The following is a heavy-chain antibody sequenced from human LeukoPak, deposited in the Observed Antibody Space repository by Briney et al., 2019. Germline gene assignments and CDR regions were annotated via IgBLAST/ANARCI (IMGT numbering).Heavy chain of an antibody. V-gene: IGHV3-7*01. CDR3: ARGRVLAD. D-gene: IGHD3-3*02. CDR2: IKEDGSEK. CDR1: GFTFGDSW. Sequence: GGSLRLSCAASGFTFGDSWMSWVRQAPGKGLECVANIKEDGSEKYYVDSVKGRFTISRDNAKNSLYLQMNSLRAEDTAVYYCARGRVLADWGQGTLVTVSS. J-gene: IGHJ4*02.